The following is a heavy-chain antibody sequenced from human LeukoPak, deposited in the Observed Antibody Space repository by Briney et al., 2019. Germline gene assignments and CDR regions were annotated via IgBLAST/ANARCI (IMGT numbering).Heavy chain of an antibody. D-gene: IGHD3-22*01. V-gene: IGHV4-31*03. Sequence: SETLSLTCTVSGGSISSGGYYWSWIRQHPGKGLEWIGYIYYSGSTYYNPSLKRRVTISVDTSKNQFSLKLSSVTAADTAVYYCARWPRGDYYDSSESYYMDVWGKGTTVTVSS. J-gene: IGHJ6*03. CDR1: GGSISSGGYY. CDR2: IYYSGST. CDR3: ARWPRGDYYDSSESYYMDV.